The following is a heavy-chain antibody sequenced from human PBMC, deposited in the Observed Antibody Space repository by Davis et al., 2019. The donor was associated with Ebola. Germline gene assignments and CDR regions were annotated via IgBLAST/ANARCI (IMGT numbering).Heavy chain of an antibody. V-gene: IGHV4-39*01. J-gene: IGHJ4*02. Sequence: SDTLSLTCTVPGGSISSSSYYWGWIRQPPGKGLEWIGSIYYSGSTYYNPPLKSRVTISVDTSKNQFSLKLSSVTAADTAVYYCARHDLGYYFDYWGQGTLVTVS. D-gene: IGHD7-27*01. CDR3: ARHDLGYYFDY. CDR1: GGSISSSSYY. CDR2: IYYSGST.